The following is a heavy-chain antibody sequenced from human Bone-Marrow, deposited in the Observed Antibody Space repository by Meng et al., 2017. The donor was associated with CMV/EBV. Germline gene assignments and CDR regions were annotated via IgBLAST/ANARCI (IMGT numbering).Heavy chain of an antibody. Sequence: SGPTLVKPTQTLTLTCTFSGFSLSTSGVGVGWIRQPPGKALEWHALISWNDDKRYSPSLKSRLTITKDTSKNQVVLTMTNMDPVDTATYYCAYRLPGSISRNWFDPWGQGTLVTVSS. D-gene: IGHD2-2*01. V-gene: IGHV2-5*01. CDR1: GFSLSTSGVG. CDR2: ISWNDDK. CDR3: AYRLPGSISRNWFDP. J-gene: IGHJ5*02.